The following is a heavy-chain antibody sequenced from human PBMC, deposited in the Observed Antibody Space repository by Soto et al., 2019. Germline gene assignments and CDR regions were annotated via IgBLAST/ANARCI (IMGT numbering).Heavy chain of an antibody. CDR2: ISYDGSNK. J-gene: IGHJ6*02. D-gene: IGHD5-12*01. CDR3: ARDLKVATNPTYYYYGMDV. Sequence: GGSLRLSCAASGFTFGSYAMHWVRQAPGKGLEWVAVISYDGSNKYYADSVKGRFTISRDNSKNTLYLQMNSLRAEDTAVYYCARDLKVATNPTYYYYGMDVWGQGTTVTVSS. CDR1: GFTFGSYA. V-gene: IGHV3-30-3*01.